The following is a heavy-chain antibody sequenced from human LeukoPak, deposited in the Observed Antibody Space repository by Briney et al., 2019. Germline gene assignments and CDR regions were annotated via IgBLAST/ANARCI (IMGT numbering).Heavy chain of an antibody. CDR3: ARGRYCSADVCTGGDSFDI. J-gene: IGHJ3*02. D-gene: IGHD2-15*01. Sequence: PSETLSLTCTVSGGSISSYYWSWIRQPPGKGLEWIGRKYARGDSNYNPPLQSRVTMSVDTSKNQFTLKLRSVTAADTAVYYCARGRYCSADVCTGGDSFDIWGQGTMVSVSS. V-gene: IGHV4-4*07. CDR1: GGSISSYY. CDR2: KYARGDS.